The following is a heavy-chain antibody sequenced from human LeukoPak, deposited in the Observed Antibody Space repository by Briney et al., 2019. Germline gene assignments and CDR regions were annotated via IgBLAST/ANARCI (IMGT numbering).Heavy chain of an antibody. CDR1: GFTFSSYS. D-gene: IGHD6-13*01. Sequence: GGSLRLSCAASGFTFSSYSMNWVRQAPGKGLEWVAVISYDGSNKYYADSVKGRFTISRDNSKNTLYLQMISLRTEDTAVYYCAKDPRRYSRTGGYFDYWGQGTLVTVSS. J-gene: IGHJ4*02. CDR2: ISYDGSNK. CDR3: AKDPRRYSRTGGYFDY. V-gene: IGHV3-30*18.